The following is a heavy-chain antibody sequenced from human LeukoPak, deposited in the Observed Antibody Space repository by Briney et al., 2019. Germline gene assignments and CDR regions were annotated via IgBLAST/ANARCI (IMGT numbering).Heavy chain of an antibody. V-gene: IGHV3-23*01. CDR3: AKVVYDSSGYYFYY. CDR1: GFTFSSYA. J-gene: IGHJ4*02. D-gene: IGHD3-22*01. CDR2: ISGSGGST. Sequence: PGGSLRLSCAASGFTFSSYAMSWVRQAPGKGLEWVSAISGSGGSTYYADSVKGRFTISRDNSKYTLYLQMNSLRAEDTAVYYCAKVVYDSSGYYFYYWGQGTLVTVSS.